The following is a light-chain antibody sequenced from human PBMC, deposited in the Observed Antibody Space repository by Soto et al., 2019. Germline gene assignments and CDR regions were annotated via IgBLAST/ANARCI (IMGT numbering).Light chain of an antibody. J-gene: IGLJ2*01. CDR3: AAWDDSLSGRVV. Sequence: QSVLTQPPSASGTPGQRVTISCSGSSSNIGSNYVYWYQQLPGTAPKLLIYRNNQRPSGLPDRFSGSKSGTSASLAISGLRSEDEADYYCAAWDDSLSGRVVFGGGTKVTVL. CDR2: RNN. CDR1: SSNIGSNY. V-gene: IGLV1-47*01.